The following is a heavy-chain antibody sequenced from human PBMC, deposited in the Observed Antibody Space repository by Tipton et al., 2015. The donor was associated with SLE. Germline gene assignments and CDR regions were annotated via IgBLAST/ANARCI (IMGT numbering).Heavy chain of an antibody. J-gene: IGHJ4*02. CDR3: ARAMAWTGDPLHFDY. CDR2: VYFGGST. V-gene: IGHV4-4*07. D-gene: IGHD3/OR15-3a*01. CDR1: GGSLRSYY. Sequence: TLSLTCTVSGGSLRSYYWTWIRQPAGKGLAWIGRVYFGGSTNYNPSLKSRVAISLDTSNNQFSLKLKSVTAADTAVYFCARAMAWTGDPLHFDYWGQGSLVTVSS.